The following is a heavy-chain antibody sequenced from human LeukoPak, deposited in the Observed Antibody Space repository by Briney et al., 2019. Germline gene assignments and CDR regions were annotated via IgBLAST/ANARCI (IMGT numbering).Heavy chain of an antibody. CDR2: INPNSGGT. V-gene: IGHV1-2*04. J-gene: IGHJ3*02. CDR1: GYTFTGYY. Sequence: ASVKVSCKASGYTFTGYYMHWVRQAPGQGLEWMGWINPNSGGTNYAQKFQGWVTMTRDTSISTAYMELSRLRSDDTAVYYCARARGGASDAFDIWGQGTMVTVSS. D-gene: IGHD3-16*01. CDR3: ARARGGASDAFDI.